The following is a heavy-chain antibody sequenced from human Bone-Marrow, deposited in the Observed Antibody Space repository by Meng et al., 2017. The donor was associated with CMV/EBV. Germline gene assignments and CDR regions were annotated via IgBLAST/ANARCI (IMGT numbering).Heavy chain of an antibody. CDR3: ARDWSGSDDY. CDR2: INEDGSRT. V-gene: IGHV3-74*01. CDR1: GFTLSRYW. Sequence: GESLKISCAASGFTLSRYWMHWVRQAPGKGLLWVSRINEDGSRTDYADSVKGRFTISRDNGENTLYLEMNSLRAEDTAVYYCARDWSGSDDYWGQGTLVTVSS. J-gene: IGHJ4*02. D-gene: IGHD1-26*01.